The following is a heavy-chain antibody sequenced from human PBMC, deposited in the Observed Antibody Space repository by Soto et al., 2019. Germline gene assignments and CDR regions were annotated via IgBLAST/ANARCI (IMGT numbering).Heavy chain of an antibody. V-gene: IGHV1-3*01. J-gene: IGHJ4*02. D-gene: IGHD5-18*01. CDR1: GYTFTSYA. CDR2: INAGNGNT. CDR3: ARGLNGYLHYFDY. Sequence: ASVKVSCKASGYTFTSYAMHWVRQAPGQRLEWMGWINAGNGNTKYSQKFQGRVTITRDTSASTAYMELSSLRSEDTAVYYCARGLNGYLHYFDYWGQGALVTVSS.